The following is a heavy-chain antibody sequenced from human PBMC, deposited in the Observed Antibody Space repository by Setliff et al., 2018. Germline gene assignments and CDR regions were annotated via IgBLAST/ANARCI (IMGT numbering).Heavy chain of an antibody. D-gene: IGHD6-19*01. CDR1: GGSISSSSYY. V-gene: IGHV4-39*01. CDR3: ARLRGYSSGWYFDY. Sequence: SETLSLTCTISGGSISSSSYYWGWIRQPPGKGLEWIGSIYYSGSTYYNPSLKSRVTISVDTSKNQFSLKLSSVTAADTAVYYCARLRGYSSGWYFDYWGQGTLVTVS. CDR2: IYYSGST. J-gene: IGHJ4*02.